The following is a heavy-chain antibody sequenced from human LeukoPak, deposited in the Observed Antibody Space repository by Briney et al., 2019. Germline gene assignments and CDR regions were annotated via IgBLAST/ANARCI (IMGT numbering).Heavy chain of an antibody. V-gene: IGHV1-8*01. Sequence: ASVKVSCKASGYTFTNYDINWVRQATGRGLEWMGWMSPNSGDTGYAQNFQGRVTLTRDTSISTAYMELSSLKSEDTAVHYCARNYYGSGSFENWGQGTLVTVSS. J-gene: IGHJ4*02. CDR3: ARNYYGSGSFEN. D-gene: IGHD3-10*01. CDR2: MSPNSGDT. CDR1: GYTFTNYD.